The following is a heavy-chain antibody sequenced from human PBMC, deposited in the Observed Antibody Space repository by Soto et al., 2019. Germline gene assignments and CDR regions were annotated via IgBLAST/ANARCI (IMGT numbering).Heavy chain of an antibody. CDR3: ARGGGVGATGDHAFDI. Sequence: GESLKISCKGSGYSFTSYWIGWVRQMPGKGWEWMWIIYPGDSDTRYSPSFQGQGTISADKSIRTAYLQWSSLKASDTAMYYCARGGGVGATGDHAFDIPGPGTMGTVAS. J-gene: IGHJ3*02. D-gene: IGHD1-26*01. V-gene: IGHV5-51*01. CDR1: GYSFTSYW. CDR2: IYPGDSDT.